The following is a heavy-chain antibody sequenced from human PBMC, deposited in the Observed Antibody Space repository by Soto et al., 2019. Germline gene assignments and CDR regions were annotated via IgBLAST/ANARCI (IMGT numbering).Heavy chain of an antibody. CDR3: AREMVAATLHDAFDI. D-gene: IGHD2-15*01. J-gene: IGHJ3*02. V-gene: IGHV1-46*03. CDR1: GYTFTSYY. CDR2: INPSGGST. Sequence: GASVKVSCKASGYTFTSYYMHWVRQAPGQGLEWMGIINPSGGSTSYAQKFQGRVTMTRDTSTSTVYMELSSLRSEDTAVYYCAREMVAATLHDAFDIWGQETMVTVSS.